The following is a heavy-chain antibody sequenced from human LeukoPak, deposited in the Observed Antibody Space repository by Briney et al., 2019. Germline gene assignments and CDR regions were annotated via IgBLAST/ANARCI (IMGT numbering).Heavy chain of an antibody. CDR2: VYYTRST. Sequence: PSETLSLTCTVSGGSISSYYWSWIRQPPGKGLEWIGYVYYTRSTNYNASLKSRVTISVDTSKNQFSLKLSFVTAADTAVYYCAREYSSGRAWYDPWGQGTLVTVSS. J-gene: IGHJ5*02. V-gene: IGHV4-59*01. D-gene: IGHD3-22*01. CDR1: GGSISSYY. CDR3: AREYSSGRAWYDP.